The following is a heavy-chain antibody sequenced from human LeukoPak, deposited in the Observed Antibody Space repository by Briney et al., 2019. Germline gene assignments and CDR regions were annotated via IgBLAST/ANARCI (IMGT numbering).Heavy chain of an antibody. D-gene: IGHD3-3*01. Sequence: PSETLSLTCAVYGGSFSGYYWSWIRQPPGKGLEWIGEINQSGSTNYNPSLKSRVTISVDTSKNQFSLKLSSVTAADTAVYYCARAPTASYYDFWSGYYMMGSWFDPWGQGTLVTVSS. CDR3: ARAPTASYYDFWSGYYMMGSWFDP. CDR2: INQSGST. J-gene: IGHJ5*02. CDR1: GGSFSGYY. V-gene: IGHV4-34*01.